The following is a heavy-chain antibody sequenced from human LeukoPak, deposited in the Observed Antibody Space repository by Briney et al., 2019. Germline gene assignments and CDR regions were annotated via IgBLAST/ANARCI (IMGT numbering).Heavy chain of an antibody. V-gene: IGHV3-23*01. CDR2: ISVSAGGT. D-gene: IGHD3-10*01. CDR1: EFIFSTYA. J-gene: IGHJ4*02. CDR3: ARHRYSSGYHYNFDY. Sequence: GGSLRLSCAASEFIFSTYAMSWVRQAPGKGLEWVSSISVSAGGTYYADSVKGRFTISRDNSKNTLYLQMNSLRAEDTAVYYCARHRYSSGYHYNFDYWGQGTQVTVSS.